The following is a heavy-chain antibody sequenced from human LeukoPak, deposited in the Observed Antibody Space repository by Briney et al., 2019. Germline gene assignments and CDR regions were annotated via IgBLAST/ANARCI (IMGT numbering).Heavy chain of an antibody. D-gene: IGHD2-2*01. J-gene: IGHJ5*02. CDR2: ISSSGSTI. V-gene: IGHV3-11*04. CDR3: ARGSRYGLNWFDP. CDR1: GFTFSDYY. Sequence: GGSLRLSCAASGFTFSDYYMSWIRQAPGKGLEWVSYISSSGSTIYYADSVKGRFTISRDNAKNSLYLQMNTLRAEDTAVYYCARGSRYGLNWFDPWGQGTLVTVSS.